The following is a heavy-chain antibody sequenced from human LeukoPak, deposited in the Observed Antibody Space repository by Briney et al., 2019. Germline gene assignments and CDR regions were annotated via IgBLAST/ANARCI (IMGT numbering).Heavy chain of an antibody. D-gene: IGHD3-10*01. J-gene: IGHJ5*02. CDR2: INAGNGNT. CDR1: GYTFTSYA. V-gene: IGHV1-3*01. Sequence: APVKVSCKASGYTFTSYAMHWVRQAPGQRLEWMGWINAGNGNTKYSQKFQGRVTITRDTSASTVYMELSSLRSEDTAVYYCARATVWFGELLYDWFDPWGQGTLVTVSS. CDR3: ARATVWFGELLYDWFDP.